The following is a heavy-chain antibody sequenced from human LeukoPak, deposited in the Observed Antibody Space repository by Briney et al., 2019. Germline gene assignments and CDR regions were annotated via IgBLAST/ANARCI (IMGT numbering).Heavy chain of an antibody. V-gene: IGHV3-21*01. CDR3: ARDCSGGSCYYSMAFDY. CDR2: ISSSSSYI. J-gene: IGHJ4*02. Sequence: GGSLRVSCAASGFTFSSYIMNWVRQAPGKGLEWVSSISSSSSYIYYADSVKGRFAISRDNAKNSLYLQMNSLRAEDTAVYNCARDCSGGSCYYSMAFDYWGQGTLVTVSS. CDR1: GFTFSSYI. D-gene: IGHD2-15*01.